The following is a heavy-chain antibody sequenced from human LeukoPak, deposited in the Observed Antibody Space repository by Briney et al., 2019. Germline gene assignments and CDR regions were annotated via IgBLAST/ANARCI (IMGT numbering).Heavy chain of an antibody. D-gene: IGHD3-16*01. CDR2: ISGSGTIT. J-gene: IGHJ3*02. CDR3: AKSYATGWHADALDI. V-gene: IGHV3-23*01. CDR1: GFTFSNYA. Sequence: PGGSLRLSCAASGFTFSNYAMSWVRQAPGKGLEWVSAISGSGTITYYADSVKGRFTVSRDNSKNTLYLQMNSLRAEDTAIYYCAKSYATGWHADALDIWGQGTMVTVSS.